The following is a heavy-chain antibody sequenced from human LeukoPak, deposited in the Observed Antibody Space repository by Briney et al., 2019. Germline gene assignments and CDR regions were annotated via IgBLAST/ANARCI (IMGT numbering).Heavy chain of an antibody. CDR2: INHSGST. J-gene: IGHJ4*02. CDR1: GGSFSGYY. Sequence: SETLPLTCAVYGGSFSGYYWSWIRQPPGKGLEWIGEINHSGSTNYNPSLKSRVTISVDTSKNQSSLKLSSVTAADTAVYYCARCKRGIAAAGRYYFDYWGQGTLVTVSS. D-gene: IGHD6-13*01. CDR3: ARCKRGIAAAGRYYFDY. V-gene: IGHV4-34*01.